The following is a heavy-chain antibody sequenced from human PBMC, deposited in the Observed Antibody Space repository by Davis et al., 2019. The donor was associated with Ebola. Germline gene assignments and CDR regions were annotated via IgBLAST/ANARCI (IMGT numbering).Heavy chain of an antibody. V-gene: IGHV3-74*03. CDR2: ICPERLTI. Sequence: PGGLLRPPFPALGFHFRAYWMHWVREVPRKRLLWVAEICPERLTITDPESVRGRFTVSRDNVRRMLFLQMNSVGPDDTAVYYRARSEYYNGKDVWGQGTRVTVSS. CDR3: ARSEYYNGKDV. J-gene: IGHJ6*02. CDR1: GFHFRAYW. D-gene: IGHD6-6*01.